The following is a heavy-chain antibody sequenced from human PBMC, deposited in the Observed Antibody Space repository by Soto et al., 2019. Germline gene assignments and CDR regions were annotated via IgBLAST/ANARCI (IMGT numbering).Heavy chain of an antibody. D-gene: IGHD3-10*01. J-gene: IGHJ5*02. CDR3: VKNSGWFNT. Sequence: GGSLRLSCAASGFTFGTTDMSWVRQAPGEGLEWVSTIDGSGGITYYADSVKGRFTISRDNSRNTVYLQMNSLKGDDTALYYCVKNSGWFNTWGQGALVTVSS. CDR2: IDGSGGIT. V-gene: IGHV3-23*01. CDR1: GFTFGTTD.